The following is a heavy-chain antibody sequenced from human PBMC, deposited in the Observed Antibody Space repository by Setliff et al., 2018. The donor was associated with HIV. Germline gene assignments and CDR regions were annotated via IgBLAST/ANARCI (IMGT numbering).Heavy chain of an antibody. CDR2: SLPMLGAA. J-gene: IGHJ3*02. D-gene: IGHD1-26*01. V-gene: IGHV1-69*04. Sequence: SVKVSCKASGGTFRSTAISWVRQAPGEGLEWMGRSLPMLGAANYAHQFQGRLTITADTSATTVYMELSSLKYGDAAVYYCARGTRVGANDAFDIWGQGTMVTVSS. CDR1: GGTFRSTA. CDR3: ARGTRVGANDAFDI.